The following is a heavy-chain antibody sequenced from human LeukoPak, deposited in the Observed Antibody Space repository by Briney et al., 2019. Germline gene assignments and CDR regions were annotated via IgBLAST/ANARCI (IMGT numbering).Heavy chain of an antibody. Sequence: GGSLRLSCAASGFTFSSYGMHWVRQAPGKGLEWVSSISSSSSYIYYADSVKGRLTISRDNAKNSLYLQMNSLRAEDTAVYYCARGNILLWFGELYYFDYWGQGTLVTVSS. CDR1: GFTFSSYG. CDR2: ISSSSSYI. J-gene: IGHJ4*02. CDR3: ARGNILLWFGELYYFDY. V-gene: IGHV3-21*01. D-gene: IGHD3-10*01.